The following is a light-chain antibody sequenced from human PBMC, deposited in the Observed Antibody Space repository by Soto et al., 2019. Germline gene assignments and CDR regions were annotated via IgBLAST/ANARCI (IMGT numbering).Light chain of an antibody. CDR1: QFVSSTY. CDR2: GAS. Sequence: VLTQSPGTLSLSPGARATLSCSASQFVSSTYLAWYQQRPGQAPRLLIYGASSRATGIPDRFSGSGSGTDVTLTISRLDPEDFAVYHCQQYGDSPLTCGGGTKVDIK. CDR3: QQYGDSPLT. V-gene: IGKV3-20*01. J-gene: IGKJ4*01.